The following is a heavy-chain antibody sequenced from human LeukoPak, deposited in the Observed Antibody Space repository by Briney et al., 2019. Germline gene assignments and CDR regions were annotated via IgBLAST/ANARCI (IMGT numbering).Heavy chain of an antibody. D-gene: IGHD5-24*01. CDR1: GYTFTSYY. J-gene: IGHJ5*02. V-gene: IGHV1-46*01. CDR3: ARVLGGRDGYNHRGNWFDP. CDR2: INPSGGST. Sequence: ASVTVSCKASGYTFTSYYMHWVRQAPGQGLEWMGIINPSGGSTSYAQKFQGRVTMTRDTSTSTVYMELSRLRSEDTAVYYCARVLGGRDGYNHRGNWFDPWGQGTLVTVSS.